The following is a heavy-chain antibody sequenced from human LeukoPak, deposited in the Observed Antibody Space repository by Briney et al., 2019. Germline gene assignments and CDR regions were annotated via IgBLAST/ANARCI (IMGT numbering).Heavy chain of an antibody. CDR3: ARASSVVRGLIYNGMDV. V-gene: IGHV3-7*01. Sequence: GGSLRLSCAASGFTFNSYWMSWVRQAPGKGLEWVAIIKQDGSEKYYVDSLRGRFTISRDNAKNSVYLQMNSLRAEDTAVYYCARASSVVRGLIYNGMDVWGRGTTVTVSS. CDR2: IKQDGSEK. J-gene: IGHJ6*02. CDR1: GFTFNSYW. D-gene: IGHD3-10*01.